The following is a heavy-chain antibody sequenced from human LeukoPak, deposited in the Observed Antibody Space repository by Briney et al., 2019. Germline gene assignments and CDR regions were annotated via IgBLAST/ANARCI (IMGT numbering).Heavy chain of an antibody. Sequence: ASLKVSCKASGYTFTGYYMHWVRQAPGQGLEWMGWINPNSGGTNYAQKFQGRVTMTRDTSISTAYMELSRLRSDDTAVYYCARAYYDSSGYKGDSWGQGTLVTVSS. CDR1: GYTFTGYY. CDR3: ARAYYDSSGYKGDS. D-gene: IGHD3-22*01. J-gene: IGHJ4*02. CDR2: INPNSGGT. V-gene: IGHV1-2*02.